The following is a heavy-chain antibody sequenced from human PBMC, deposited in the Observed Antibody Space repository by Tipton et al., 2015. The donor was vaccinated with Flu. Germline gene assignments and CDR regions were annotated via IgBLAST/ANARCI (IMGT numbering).Heavy chain of an antibody. D-gene: IGHD6-19*01. Sequence: SLRLSCAASGFTFSSYAMSWVRQAPGKGLEWVSAISGSGGSTYYADSVKCRFTISRDNSKNTLYLQMNSLRAGDTAVYYCAKVIPELVAGLDYWGQGTLVTVSS. J-gene: IGHJ4*02. V-gene: IGHV3-23*01. CDR1: GFTFSSYA. CDR2: ISGSGGST. CDR3: AKVIPELVAGLDY.